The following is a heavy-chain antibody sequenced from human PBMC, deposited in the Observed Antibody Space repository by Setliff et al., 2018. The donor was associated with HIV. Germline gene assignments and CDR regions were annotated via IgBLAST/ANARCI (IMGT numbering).Heavy chain of an antibody. CDR3: ARTSAGGQENDY. CDR1: GFILSNYW. D-gene: IGHD3-10*01. J-gene: IGHJ4*02. CDR2: IKEDGSEK. Sequence: AGGSLRLSCAASGFILSNYWMSWVRQAPGKGLEWVANIKEDGSEKNYVNSVKGRFTISRDNAKNSLYLQLNSLRVDDTALYYCARTSAGGQENDYWGQGTLVTVSS. V-gene: IGHV3-7*03.